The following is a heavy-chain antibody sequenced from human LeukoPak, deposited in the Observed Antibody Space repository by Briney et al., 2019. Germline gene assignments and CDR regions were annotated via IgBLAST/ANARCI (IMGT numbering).Heavy chain of an antibody. CDR2: INHSGST. J-gene: IGHJ3*02. D-gene: IGHD1-14*01. CDR1: GGSIRSSSNYY. Sequence: SETLSLTCTVSGGSIRSSSNYYWSWIRQPPGKGLEWIGEINHSGSTNYNPSLKSRVTISVDTSKNQFSLKLSSVTAADTAVYYCARGTAFDIWGQGTMVTVSS. CDR3: ARGTAFDI. V-gene: IGHV4-39*07.